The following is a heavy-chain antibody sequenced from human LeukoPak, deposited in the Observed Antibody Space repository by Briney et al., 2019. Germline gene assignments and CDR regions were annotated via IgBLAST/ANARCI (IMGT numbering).Heavy chain of an antibody. V-gene: IGHV3-7*01. D-gene: IGHD3-16*01. CDR2: KNQNGREK. CDR1: GLTLSTYW. CDR3: ARSLGDD. Sequence: GGSLRLSREVSGLTLSTYWMTWVRQAPGKGLEWGASKNQNGREKYYVDSVKGRFTISRDNAKDSLYLQMNSLRDEDTAVYYCARSLGDDWGQGTLVTVSS. J-gene: IGHJ4*02.